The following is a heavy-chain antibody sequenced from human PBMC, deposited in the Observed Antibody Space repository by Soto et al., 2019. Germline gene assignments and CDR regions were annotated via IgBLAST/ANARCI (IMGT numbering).Heavy chain of an antibody. Sequence: EVQLLESGGGLVQPGGSLRLSCTASGFTFSNYAMSWVRQAPGQGLEWVSTISGSGDSTNYADSVKGQFAISRDNSNNMLYVQMDSLRVEDTAVYYCAKENRRGYCSGGICYGYFDDWGQGTLVTVSS. V-gene: IGHV3-23*01. D-gene: IGHD2-15*01. CDR1: GFTFSNYA. CDR2: ISGSGDST. CDR3: AKENRRGYCSGGICYGYFDD. J-gene: IGHJ4*02.